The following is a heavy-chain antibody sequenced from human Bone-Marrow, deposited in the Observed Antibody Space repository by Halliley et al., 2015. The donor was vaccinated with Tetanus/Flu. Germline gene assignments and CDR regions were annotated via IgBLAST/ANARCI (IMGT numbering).Heavy chain of an antibody. Sequence: SLRLSCAASGFSFSDYGFHWVRQAPGKGLEWVALIAYDGDNKYYGDSVKGRFTFSRDNSKNTLYLQMNSLRPEDTGVYYCAKEARVAVARVYFDYWGQGTLVTVSS. V-gene: IGHV3-30*18. CDR3: AKEARVAVARVYFDY. D-gene: IGHD6-19*01. J-gene: IGHJ4*02. CDR1: GFSFSDYG. CDR2: IAYDGDNK.